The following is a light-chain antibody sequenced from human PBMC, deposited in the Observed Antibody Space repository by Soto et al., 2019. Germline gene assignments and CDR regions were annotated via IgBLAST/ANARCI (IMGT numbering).Light chain of an antibody. J-gene: IGLJ1*01. Sequence: QSALTQPRSVSGSPGQSVTISCTGTSSDVGGYNYVSWYQHHPGKAPKLMIYDVSKRPSGVPDRFSGSKSGNTASLTISWIQADDEVDYYCCSYASTFSFVFGTGTKLTVL. CDR1: SSDVGGYNY. V-gene: IGLV2-11*01. CDR3: CSYASTFSFV. CDR2: DVS.